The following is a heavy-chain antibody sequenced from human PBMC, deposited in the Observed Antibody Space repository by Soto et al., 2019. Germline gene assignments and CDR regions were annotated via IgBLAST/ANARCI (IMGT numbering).Heavy chain of an antibody. CDR3: ARDQSFGYSPAWFDP. CDR1: GGSISSSSYY. D-gene: IGHD5-18*01. Sequence: SETLSVTCTVSGGSISSSSYYWGWIRQPPGKGLEWIGSIYYSGNTYYNPSLKSRVTISVDTAKNQFSLKLSSVTAADTAVYYCARDQSFGYSPAWFDPWGQGTLVTVS. J-gene: IGHJ5*02. CDR2: IYYSGNT. V-gene: IGHV4-39*07.